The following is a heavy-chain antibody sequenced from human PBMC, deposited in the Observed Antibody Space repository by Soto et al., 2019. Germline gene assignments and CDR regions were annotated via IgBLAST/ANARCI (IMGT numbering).Heavy chain of an antibody. V-gene: IGHV4-59*01. J-gene: IGHJ4*02. D-gene: IGHD3-9*01. CDR2: IYYSGNT. CDR1: GGSINGYY. Sequence: SETLSLTCTVSGGSINGYYWTWIRQPPGKGLEWTGFIYYSGNTNYNPSLQSRVTISLDTSKNQFSLNLNSVTAADTAMYYCARDRKGSNGLTDYWGQGALVTVSS. CDR3: ARDRKGSNGLTDY.